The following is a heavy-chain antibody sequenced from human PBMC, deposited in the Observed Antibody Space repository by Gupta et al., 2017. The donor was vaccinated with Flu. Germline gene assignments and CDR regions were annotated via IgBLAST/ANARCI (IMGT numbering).Heavy chain of an antibody. Sequence: EVKLVESGGGLVQPGGSLRLSCAASGFTCSGYDMCWVRQAPGKGLEWVSFISSSGVPYYTDSVKGRFTIPRDNAKKLVYLQMDSLGAEDTDFYYCARGHWDSWGQGTLVTVSS. V-gene: IGHV3-48*03. CDR2: ISSSGVP. J-gene: IGHJ4*02. CDR3: ARGHWDS. CDR1: GFTCSGYD.